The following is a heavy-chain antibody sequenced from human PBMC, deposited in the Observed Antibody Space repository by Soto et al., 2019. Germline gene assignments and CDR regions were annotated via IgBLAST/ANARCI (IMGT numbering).Heavy chain of an antibody. CDR1: GYTFTSYY. D-gene: IGHD6-13*01. V-gene: IGHV1-46*01. CDR2: INPSGGST. J-gene: IGHJ6*02. CDR3: ARGDSSSWYDYYGMDV. Sequence: GASVKVSCKASGYTFTSYYMHWVRQAPGQGLEWMGIINPSGGSTSYAQKFQGRVTMTRDTSTSTVYMELSSLRSEDTAVYYCARGDSSSWYDYYGMDVWGQGTTVTVSS.